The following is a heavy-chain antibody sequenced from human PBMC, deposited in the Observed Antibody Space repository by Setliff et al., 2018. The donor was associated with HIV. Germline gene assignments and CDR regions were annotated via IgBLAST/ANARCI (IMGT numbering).Heavy chain of an antibody. CDR3: IIAYSSGWLAPMGFDS. Sequence: ASETLSLTCTASAGSIRSSTYYWAWIRQPPGKGLEWIGTIYYSGSTYYNPSLKSRATISVDMSKNQFSLRLSSVTAADTAVYYCIIAYSSGWLAPMGFDSWGQGTLVTVSS. J-gene: IGHJ4*02. V-gene: IGHV4-39*01. D-gene: IGHD6-19*01. CDR1: AGSIRSSTYY. CDR2: IYYSGST.